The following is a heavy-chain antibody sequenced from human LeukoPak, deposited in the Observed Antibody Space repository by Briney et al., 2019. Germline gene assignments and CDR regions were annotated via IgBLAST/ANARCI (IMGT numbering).Heavy chain of an antibody. D-gene: IGHD3-22*01. V-gene: IGHV1-24*01. CDR2: FDPEDGET. J-gene: IGHJ1*01. CDR3: ATAGVTYDSSGHPVGQH. CDR1: GYTLTELS. Sequence: ASVKVSCKVSGYTLTELSMHWVRQAPGKGLEWMGGFDPEDGETIYAQKFQGRVTMTEDTSTDTAYMELSSLRSEDTAVYYCATAGVTYDSSGHPVGQHWGQGTLVTVSS.